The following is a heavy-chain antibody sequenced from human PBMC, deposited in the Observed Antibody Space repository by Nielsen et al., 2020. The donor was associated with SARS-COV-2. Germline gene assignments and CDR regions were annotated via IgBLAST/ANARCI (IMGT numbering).Heavy chain of an antibody. J-gene: IGHJ4*02. CDR2: ISDSGAFT. D-gene: IGHD1-26*01. CDR3: ARDGYSGSYLGY. Sequence: GESLKISCAGSGFSFDNYAMNWVRQAPGKGLEWVSGISDSGAFTSYADSVKGRFTISRDNAKNSLYLQMDDLRPEDTALYYCARDGYSGSYLGYWGQGTLVTVSS. V-gene: IGHV3-20*04. CDR1: GFSFDNYA.